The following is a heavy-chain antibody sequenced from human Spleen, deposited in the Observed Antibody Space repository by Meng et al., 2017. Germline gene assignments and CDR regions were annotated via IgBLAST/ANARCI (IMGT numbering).Heavy chain of an antibody. Sequence: RFGAGGKKPGASVKVSCKASGYTFTGYYMHWMRQAPGQGLEWLGVSNPGGGSTNYAQKFQGRVTMTRDTSANTVYMELGSLKSEDTAVYYCVREFRGGYFDYWGQGTLVTVSS. CDR3: VREFRGGYFDY. J-gene: IGHJ4*02. CDR1: GYTFTGYY. D-gene: IGHD3-16*01. CDR2: SNPGGGST. V-gene: IGHV1-46*01.